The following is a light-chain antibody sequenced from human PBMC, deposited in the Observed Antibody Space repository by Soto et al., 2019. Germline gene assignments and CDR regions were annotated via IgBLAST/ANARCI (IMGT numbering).Light chain of an antibody. CDR1: QSISSW. V-gene: IGKV1-5*01. CDR2: DAS. CDR3: QQYNSPKT. J-gene: IGKJ1*01. Sequence: DIQMTQSPSTLSASVGDRVTITCRASQSISSWLAWYQQKPGKAPKLLIYDASSLESGVTSRFSGSGSGTEFTLTISSLQTDDFATYYCQQYNSPKTFGQGTKVEIK.